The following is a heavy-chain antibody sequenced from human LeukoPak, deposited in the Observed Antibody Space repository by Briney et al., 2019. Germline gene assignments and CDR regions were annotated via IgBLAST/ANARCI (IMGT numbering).Heavy chain of an antibody. CDR1: GFTFSSYG. J-gene: IGHJ5*02. D-gene: IGHD2-2*01. CDR2: ISYDGSNK. V-gene: IGHV3-30*18. CDR3: AKDSEYQLLNNLFDP. Sequence: PGRSLRLSCAASGFTFSSYGMHWVRQAPGKGLEWVAVISYDGSNKYYADSVKGRFTISTDNSKNTLFLQMNSLRAEDTAVYYCAKDSEYQLLNNLFDPWGQGTLVTVSS.